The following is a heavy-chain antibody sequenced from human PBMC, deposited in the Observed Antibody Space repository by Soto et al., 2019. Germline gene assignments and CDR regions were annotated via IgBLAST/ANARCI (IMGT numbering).Heavy chain of an antibody. CDR3: GKRHEHVATLSY. CDR2: ISGSGGST. V-gene: IGHV3-23*01. CDR1: GFTFSSEA. D-gene: IGHD3-16*01. J-gene: IGHJ1*01. Sequence: GGSLTRSYAPSGFTFSSEAMTCVRQAPGKGLEWVSVISGSGGSTYYADSVKGRFTISRDNSRNTLYLQMNSLTVDDTAVYLCGKRHEHVATLSYSGQGTSVPVSS.